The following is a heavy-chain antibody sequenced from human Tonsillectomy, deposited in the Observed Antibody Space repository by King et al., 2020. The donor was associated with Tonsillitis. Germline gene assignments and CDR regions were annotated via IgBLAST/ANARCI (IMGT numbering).Heavy chain of an antibody. CDR1: GYTFTDYY. CDR2: INPDGGGT. J-gene: IGHJ3*02. D-gene: IGHD6-25*01. CDR3: ARDLVGYDAFDI. Sequence: VKLVESGAEVKKPGASVKVSCRASGYTFTDYYIHWVRQAPGQGLEWMGRINPDGGGTRYAQRFQGRVTMTRDTSINTAYMEVSGLRGNDTAVYYCARDLVGYDAFDIWGQGTMVIVSS. V-gene: IGHV1-2*02.